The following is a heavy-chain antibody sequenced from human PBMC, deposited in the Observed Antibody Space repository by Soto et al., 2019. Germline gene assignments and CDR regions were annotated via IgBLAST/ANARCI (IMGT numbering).Heavy chain of an antibody. J-gene: IGHJ6*02. CDR3: AKNAAFWSWGMDV. V-gene: IGHV3-23*01. D-gene: IGHD3-3*01. CDR1: VFTFNSYS. CDR2: ISSSGDGT. Sequence: PWESXRLSCSAAVFTFNSYSMSWVRPAPGKGLEWVSIISSSGDGTYYVDSVKGRFTISRDNSRNTLNLKMNRLRAEDTAVYYCAKNAAFWSWGMDVWGQGTTVTVSS.